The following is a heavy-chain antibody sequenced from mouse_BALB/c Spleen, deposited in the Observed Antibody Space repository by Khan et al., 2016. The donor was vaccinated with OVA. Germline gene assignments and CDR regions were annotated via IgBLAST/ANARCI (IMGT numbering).Heavy chain of an antibody. V-gene: IGHV3-6*02. Sequence: EVQLQESGPGLVKPSQSLSLTCSVTDYSITGGYRWNWIRQFPGNKLEWMGYISYDGSNNYNPSLKNRISITRDTSKNRFFLKLNSVTTEDTATXYCARGGAVVPYWYFDVWGAGTTVTVSS. CDR1: DYSITGGYR. CDR3: ARGGAVVPYWYFDV. CDR2: ISYDGSN. D-gene: IGHD1-1*01. J-gene: IGHJ1*01.